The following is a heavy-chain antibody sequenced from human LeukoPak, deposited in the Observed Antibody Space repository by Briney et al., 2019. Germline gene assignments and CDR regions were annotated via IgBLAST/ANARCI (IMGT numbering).Heavy chain of an antibody. CDR3: ARGIAAARPFDY. Sequence: SETLSLTCAVYWGAFSGYYWGWIRPPPGEGLEWIGEINHSGSTNYNPSLKSRVTISVDTSKNQFSLKLSSVTAADTAVYYCARGIAAARPFDYWGQGTLVTVSS. CDR2: INHSGST. V-gene: IGHV4-34*01. J-gene: IGHJ4*02. D-gene: IGHD6-13*01. CDR1: WGAFSGYY.